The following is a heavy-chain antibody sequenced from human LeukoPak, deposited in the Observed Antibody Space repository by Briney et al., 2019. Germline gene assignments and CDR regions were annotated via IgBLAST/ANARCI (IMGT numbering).Heavy chain of an antibody. CDR2: IYYSGST. CDR3: ARASPICSSTSCYAFDY. V-gene: IGHV4-59*12. D-gene: IGHD2-2*01. CDR1: GGSISSYY. J-gene: IGHJ4*02. Sequence: KASETLSLTCTVSGGSISSYYWSWIRQPPGKGLEWIGYIYYSGSTNYNPSLKSRVTMSVDTSKNQFSLKLSSVTAADTAVYYCARASPICSSTSCYAFDYWGQGTLVTVSS.